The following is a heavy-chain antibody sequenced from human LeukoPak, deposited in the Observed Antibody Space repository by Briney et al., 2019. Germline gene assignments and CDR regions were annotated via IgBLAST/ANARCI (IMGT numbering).Heavy chain of an antibody. V-gene: IGHV1-2*04. D-gene: IGHD3-10*01. J-gene: IGHJ4*02. CDR2: INPNSGGT. CDR1: GYTFTGYY. CDR3: ARDRRPGVLLWFGELFY. Sequence: ASVKVSCKASGYTFTGYYMHWVRQAPGQGLEWMGWINPNSGGTNYAQKFQGWVTMTRDTSISTAYMELSRLRSDDTAVYYCARDRRPGVLLWFGELFYWCQGTLVTVSS.